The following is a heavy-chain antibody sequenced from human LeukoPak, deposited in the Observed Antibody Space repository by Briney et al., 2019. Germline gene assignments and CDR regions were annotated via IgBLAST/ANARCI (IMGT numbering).Heavy chain of an antibody. D-gene: IGHD1-26*01. J-gene: IGHJ4*02. CDR2: INHSGST. Sequence: SETLSLTCAVYGGSFSGYSWTWIRQPPGKGLEWIGEINHSGSTNYNPSLKSRVTISVDTSKNQFSLKLSSVTAADTAVYYCARHGGSYSDFDYWGQGTLVTVSS. CDR1: GGSFSGYS. CDR3: ARHGGSYSDFDY. V-gene: IGHV4-34*01.